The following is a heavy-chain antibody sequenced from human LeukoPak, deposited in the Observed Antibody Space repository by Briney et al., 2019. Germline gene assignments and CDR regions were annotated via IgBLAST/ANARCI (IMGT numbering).Heavy chain of an antibody. CDR3: AREGGRGYNYGYRDY. CDR1: GGTFSSYA. J-gene: IGHJ4*02. CDR2: IIPIFGTA. D-gene: IGHD5-18*01. Sequence: SVKVSCKASGGTFSSYAISWVRQAPGQGLEWMGGIIPIFGTANYAQKFQGRVTITADKSTSTAYMELSSLRSEDTAVYYCAREGGRGYNYGYRDYWGQGTLVTVSS. V-gene: IGHV1-69*06.